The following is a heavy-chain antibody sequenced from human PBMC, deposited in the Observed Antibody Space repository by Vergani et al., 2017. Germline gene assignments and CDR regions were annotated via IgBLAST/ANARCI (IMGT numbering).Heavy chain of an antibody. V-gene: IGHV1-24*01. D-gene: IGHD1-7*01. CDR1: GYTPTELS. CDR2: FDPEDGET. J-gene: IGHJ5*02. Sequence: QVQLVQSGAEVKKPGASVKVSCKVSGYTPTELSMHWVRQAPGKWLEWMGGFDPEDGETIYAQKFQVRVTMTEDTSTDTAYMELSSLRFEDTAVYYCATSDPSLELRRVGWFDPWGQGTLVTVSS. CDR3: ATSDPSLELRRVGWFDP.